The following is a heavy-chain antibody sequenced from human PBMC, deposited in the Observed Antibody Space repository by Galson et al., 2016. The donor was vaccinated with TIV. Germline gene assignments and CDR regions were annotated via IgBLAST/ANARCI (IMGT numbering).Heavy chain of an antibody. V-gene: IGHV1-46*01. CDR1: GYTLTRYY. CDR2: INPSDGGT. CDR3: ARRFYFDY. Sequence: SVKVSCKASGYTLTRYYIHWLRQAPGQGLQWGGIINPSDGGTTYAPKFQGRVTMTRDTSTATVYMELSGPRSEDTAIYYCARRFYFDYWGQGTLVTVSS. J-gene: IGHJ4*02.